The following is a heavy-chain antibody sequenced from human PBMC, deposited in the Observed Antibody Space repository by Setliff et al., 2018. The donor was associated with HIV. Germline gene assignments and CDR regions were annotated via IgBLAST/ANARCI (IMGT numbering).Heavy chain of an antibody. CDR3: AKGYCSSTSCYDYYYYGMDV. V-gene: IGHV3-30*02. Sequence: GGSLRLSCAASGFTFSSYAMSWVRQAPGKGLEWVAFIQYDGSNKYYADSVKGRFTISRDNSKNTLYLQMNSLRAEDTAVYYCAKGYCSSTSCYDYYYYGMDVWGQGTTVTVSS. J-gene: IGHJ6*02. CDR1: GFTFSSYA. CDR2: IQYDGSNK. D-gene: IGHD2-2*01.